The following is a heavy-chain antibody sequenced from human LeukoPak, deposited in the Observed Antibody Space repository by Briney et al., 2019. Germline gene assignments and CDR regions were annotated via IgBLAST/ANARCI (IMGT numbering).Heavy chain of an antibody. CDR3: AICSGGSCFYHDY. Sequence: ASVKVSCKASGYTFTSDYMHWVRQAPGQGLEWMGIINPSDGVTGYAQKFQGRVTMTRDTSTSTVYMELSVLRSQDTAVYYCAICSGGSCFYHDYWGQGTLVTVSS. V-gene: IGHV1-46*03. D-gene: IGHD2-15*01. CDR1: GYTFTSDY. J-gene: IGHJ4*02. CDR2: INPSDGVT.